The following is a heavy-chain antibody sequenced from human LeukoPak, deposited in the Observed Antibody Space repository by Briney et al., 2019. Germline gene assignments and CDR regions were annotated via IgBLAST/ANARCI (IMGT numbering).Heavy chain of an antibody. V-gene: IGHV4-61*08. CDR1: GGSISSGDYY. J-gene: IGHJ4*02. D-gene: IGHD1-26*01. CDR3: ARAGRATQGYFDY. Sequence: SETLSLTCTVSGGSISSGDYYWSWIRQPPGKGLEWIGYIYYSGSTYYNPSLKSRVTISVDTSKNQFSLKLSSVTAADTAVYYCARAGRATQGYFDYWGQGTLVTVSS. CDR2: IYYSGST.